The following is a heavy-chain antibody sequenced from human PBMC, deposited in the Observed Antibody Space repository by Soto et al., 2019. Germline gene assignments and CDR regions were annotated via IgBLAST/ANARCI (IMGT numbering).Heavy chain of an antibody. CDR1: EFTCSSFW. Sequence: LRLSCAASEFTCSSFWMSWVRQAPGKGREWVANIKTDGSEPHYVDSVKDRFTISRDNPKTSLFLQMNSLRVEDPAVYFCTSDRYPRFYHGSGSYPYDWGQGTPVTVSS. D-gene: IGHD3-10*01. CDR3: TSDRYPRFYHGSGSYPYD. J-gene: IGHJ4*02. CDR2: IKTDGSEP. V-gene: IGHV3-7*03.